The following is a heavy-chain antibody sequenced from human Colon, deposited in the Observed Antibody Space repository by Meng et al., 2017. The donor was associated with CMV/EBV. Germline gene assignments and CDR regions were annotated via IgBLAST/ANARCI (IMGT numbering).Heavy chain of an antibody. CDR3: ARGYSGTYRADY. J-gene: IGHJ4*02. CDR2: INSDGTSA. Sequence: WAASGFTFSSYWMHWVRQVPGKGLVWVSRINSDGTSASYADSVQGRFTISRDNAKSTLYLQMNSLRAEDTAVYYCARGYSGTYRADYWGQGTLVTVSS. D-gene: IGHD1-26*01. CDR1: GFTFSSYW. V-gene: IGHV3-74*01.